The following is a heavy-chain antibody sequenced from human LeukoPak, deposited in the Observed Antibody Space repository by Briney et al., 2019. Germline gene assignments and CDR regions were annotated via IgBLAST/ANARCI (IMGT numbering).Heavy chain of an antibody. CDR1: GYTFTSYY. Sequence: ASVKVSCKASGYTFTSYYMHWVRRAPGQGLEWMGIINPSGGSTSYAQKFQGRVTMTRDTSISTAYMELSRLRSDDTAVYYCARAPKAVALYYFDYWGQGTLVTVSS. D-gene: IGHD6-19*01. V-gene: IGHV1-46*01. CDR2: INPSGGST. CDR3: ARAPKAVALYYFDY. J-gene: IGHJ4*02.